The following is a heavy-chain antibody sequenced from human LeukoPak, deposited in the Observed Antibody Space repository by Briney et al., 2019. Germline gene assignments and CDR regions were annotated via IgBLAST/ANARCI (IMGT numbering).Heavy chain of an antibody. CDR2: IYSGGST. J-gene: IGHJ4*02. CDR3: ARDDILTGYRHY. Sequence: GGSLRLSCAASGFTVSSNYMSWVSQAPGKGLEWVSVIYSGGSTYYAHSVKGRYTISRDNSKNTLYLQMNSLRAEDTAVYYCARDDILTGYRHYWGQGTLVTVSS. CDR1: GFTVSSNY. V-gene: IGHV3-53*01. D-gene: IGHD3-9*01.